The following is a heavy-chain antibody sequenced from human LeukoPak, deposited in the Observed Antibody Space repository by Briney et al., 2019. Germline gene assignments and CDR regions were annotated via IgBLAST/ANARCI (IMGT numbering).Heavy chain of an antibody. Sequence: GGSLRLSCAASGFTFSSYAMHWVRQAPGKGLEWVAVISYDGSNKYYADSVKGRFTISRDNSKNTLYLQMNSLRAEDTAVYYCATTEGPFYDSSGSDYWGQGTLVTVSS. J-gene: IGHJ4*02. CDR1: GFTFSSYA. V-gene: IGHV3-30-3*01. CDR2: ISYDGSNK. D-gene: IGHD3-22*01. CDR3: ATTEGPFYDSSGSDY.